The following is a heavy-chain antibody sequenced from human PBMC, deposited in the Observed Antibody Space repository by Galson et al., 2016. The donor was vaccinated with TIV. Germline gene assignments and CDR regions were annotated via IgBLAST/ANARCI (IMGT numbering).Heavy chain of an antibody. CDR3: AKVPSSGFSYYFGFDV. CDR1: GFTFSSYA. CDR2: TSGGGGRT. D-gene: IGHD3-22*01. V-gene: IGHV3-23*01. Sequence: SLRLSCAASGFTFSSYAMTWVRQAPGKGLEWVSTTSGGGGRTYYTDSVKGRFTISRDNSKSTLHPQMNSLGPEDTAVYYCAKVPSSGFSYYFGFDVWGQGTTVTVSS. J-gene: IGHJ6*02.